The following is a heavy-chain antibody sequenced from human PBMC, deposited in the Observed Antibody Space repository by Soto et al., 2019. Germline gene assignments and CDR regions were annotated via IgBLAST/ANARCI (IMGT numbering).Heavy chain of an antibody. D-gene: IGHD3-22*01. CDR3: ARDTDDSSAYKPDY. Sequence: QVQLVESGGGVVQPGRSLRLSCAASGFTFSAYGMHWGRQAPGKGQEWVALITFNGGEKYYADSFKGRFTISRDNSNDTLYLHMDSLRAEDTAMYYCARDTDDSSAYKPDYWGQGTLVTVSS. J-gene: IGHJ4*02. CDR2: ITFNGGEK. CDR1: GFTFSAYG. V-gene: IGHV3-30*19.